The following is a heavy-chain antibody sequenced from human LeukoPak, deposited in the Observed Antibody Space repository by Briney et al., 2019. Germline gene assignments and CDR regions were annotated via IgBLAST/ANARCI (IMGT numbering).Heavy chain of an antibody. CDR2: ISGGGST. V-gene: IGHV3-23*01. Sequence: PGGTLRLPCAASGFTFSSYALNWVRQAPGKGLEWVSVISGGGSTYYADSVKGRFTISTDNSKNTLYLQMNSLRAEDTAVYYCAKDHHDFVWGTYRPRGPFDYWGQGTLVTVSS. CDR1: GFTFSSYA. D-gene: IGHD3-16*02. CDR3: AKDHHDFVWGTYRPRGPFDY. J-gene: IGHJ4*02.